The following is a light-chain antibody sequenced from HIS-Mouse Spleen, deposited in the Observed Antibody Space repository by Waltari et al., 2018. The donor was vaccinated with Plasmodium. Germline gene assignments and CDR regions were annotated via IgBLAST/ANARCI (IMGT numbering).Light chain of an antibody. J-gene: IGKJ1*01. V-gene: IGKV3-20*01. CDR3: QQYGSSPRT. Sequence: EIVLTQSPGTLSLSPGERATLSCRASQSVSSSYLAWYKQKPGQAPRPLIYGASSRATGIPDRFSVSGSGTDFTLTISRLEPENFAVYYCQQYGSSPRTFGQGTKVEIK. CDR2: GAS. CDR1: QSVSSSY.